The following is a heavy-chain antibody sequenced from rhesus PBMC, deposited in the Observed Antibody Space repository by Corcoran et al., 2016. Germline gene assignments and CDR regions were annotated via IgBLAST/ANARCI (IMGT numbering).Heavy chain of an antibody. Sequence: QVQLQESGPGLVKPSETLSLTCAVSGGSFSGSYWGWIRQPPGKGLEGIGRIYGSGGSTDYHPSLKSRVTISTDTSKNQFSLKLSSVTAADTAVYYCARAGIAADYWGQGVLVTVSS. V-gene: IGHV4-160*01. D-gene: IGHD6-13*01. CDR1: GGSFSGSY. CDR2: IYGSGGST. CDR3: ARAGIAADY. J-gene: IGHJ4*01.